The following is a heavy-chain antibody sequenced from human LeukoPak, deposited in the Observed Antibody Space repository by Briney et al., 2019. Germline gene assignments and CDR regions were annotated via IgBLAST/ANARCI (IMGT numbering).Heavy chain of an antibody. J-gene: IGHJ2*01. CDR2: MHYDGNIK. Sequence: PGGSLRLSCAASGFTFSSYGMHWVRQAPGKGLEWVAFMHYDGNIKYYADSVKGRFTISRDISKNTLYLQMSSLRAEDTAGYYCAKDACSGGTCYGGWYCDLWGRGTLVTVSS. CDR1: GFTFSSYG. V-gene: IGHV3-30*02. CDR3: AKDACSGGTCYGGWYCDL. D-gene: IGHD2-15*01.